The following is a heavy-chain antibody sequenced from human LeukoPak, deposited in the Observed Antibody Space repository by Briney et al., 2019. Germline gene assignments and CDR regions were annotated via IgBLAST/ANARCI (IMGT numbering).Heavy chain of an antibody. D-gene: IGHD3-10*01. V-gene: IGHV3-64*01. CDR1: GFTFSSYA. CDR2: ISSNGGST. J-gene: IGHJ3*02. CDR3: ARGKHYYGSGSSGAFDI. Sequence: GGSLRLSCAASGFTFSSYAMHWVRQAPGKGLEYVSAISSNGGSTYYANSVKGRFTISRDNSKCTLYLQMGSLRAEDMAVYYCARGKHYYGSGSSGAFDIWGQGTMVTVSS.